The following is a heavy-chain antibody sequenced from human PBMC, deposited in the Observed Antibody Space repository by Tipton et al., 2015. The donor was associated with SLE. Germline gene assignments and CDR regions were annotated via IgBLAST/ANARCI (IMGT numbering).Heavy chain of an antibody. CDR3: ANRYPSRY. D-gene: IGHD1-26*01. J-gene: IGHJ4*02. CDR2: IGSSGGSI. CDR1: GFTFSIYA. V-gene: IGHV3-23*01. Sequence: SLRLSCAASGFTFSIYAMSWVRQAPGKGLECVSVIGSSGGSIYYADSVKGRFTVSRDNSKNTLYLQMNSLRVEDTAVYYGANRYPSRYCGEGTLVTVSS.